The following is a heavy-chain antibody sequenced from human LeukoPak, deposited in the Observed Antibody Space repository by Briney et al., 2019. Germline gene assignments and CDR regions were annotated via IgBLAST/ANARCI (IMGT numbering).Heavy chain of an antibody. V-gene: IGHV3-53*01. CDR2: IYSGGST. CDR3: AKDDNRAAVGDFDY. Sequence: GGSLRLSCAASGFTVSSNYMSWVRQAPGKGLEWVSVIYSGGSTYYADSVKGRFTISRDNSKNTLYLQMNSLRAEDTAVYYCAKDDNRAAVGDFDYWGQGTLVTVSS. D-gene: IGHD6-13*01. CDR1: GFTVSSNY. J-gene: IGHJ4*02.